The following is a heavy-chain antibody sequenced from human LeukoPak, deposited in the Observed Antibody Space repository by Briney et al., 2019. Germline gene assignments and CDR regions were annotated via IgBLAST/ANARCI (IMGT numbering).Heavy chain of an antibody. J-gene: IGHJ4*02. Sequence: GGSLRLSCAASRFTFNSYAMSWVRQAPGKGLEWVSVIGGSNGITFYVGSVKGRFTISRDNSKNTLYLQMNSLRAEDTAVYYCASLLYSSGWDHWGQGTLVTVSS. D-gene: IGHD6-19*01. CDR3: ASLLYSSGWDH. CDR1: RFTFNSYA. V-gene: IGHV3-23*01. CDR2: IGGSNGIT.